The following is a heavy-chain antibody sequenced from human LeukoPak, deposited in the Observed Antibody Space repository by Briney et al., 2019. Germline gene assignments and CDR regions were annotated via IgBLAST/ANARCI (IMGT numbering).Heavy chain of an antibody. CDR2: IYHSGST. CDR3: VRLRWELLAPYFDH. J-gene: IGHJ4*02. V-gene: IGHV4-61*10. D-gene: IGHD2-15*01. Sequence: SETLSLTCTVSGGSISSDRFYRTWVRQPAGKGLEWIGHIYHSGSTDYNPSFKSRVTISIDMSKKEFSLKLTSVTVADTAMYYCVRLRWELLAPYFDHWGQGAFVIVSS. CDR1: GGSISSDRFY.